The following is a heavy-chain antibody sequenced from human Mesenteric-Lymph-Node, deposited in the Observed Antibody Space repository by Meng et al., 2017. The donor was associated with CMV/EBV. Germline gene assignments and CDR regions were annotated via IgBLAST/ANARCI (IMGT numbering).Heavy chain of an antibody. D-gene: IGHD2-21*01. J-gene: IGHJ3*01. CDR1: GFSLNSYG. CDR3: ARDQFRWGSDAFDL. CDR2: ISYPREEV. Sequence: GESLKISCTASGFSLNSYGMHWVRQTPGKGLEWVAVISYPREEVTYSDSVKGRFNVSRDDSENTLYLQMDTLRADDTGLYYCARDQFRWGSDAFDLWGQGTVVTVSS. V-gene: IGHV3-30*03.